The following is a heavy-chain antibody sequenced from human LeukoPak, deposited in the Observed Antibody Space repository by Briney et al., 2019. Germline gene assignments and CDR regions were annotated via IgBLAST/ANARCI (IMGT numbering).Heavy chain of an antibody. V-gene: IGHV1-18*01. CDR2: ISAYNGNT. J-gene: IGHJ4*02. D-gene: IGHD4-17*01. Sequence: ASVKVSCKASGYTFTSYGISWVRQAPGQGLEWMGWISAYNGNTNYAQKLQGRVTMTTDTSTSTAYMELRSLRSDDTAVYYCARGHPTVTTGYFGYWGQGTLVTVSS. CDR3: ARGHPTVTTGYFGY. CDR1: GYTFTSYG.